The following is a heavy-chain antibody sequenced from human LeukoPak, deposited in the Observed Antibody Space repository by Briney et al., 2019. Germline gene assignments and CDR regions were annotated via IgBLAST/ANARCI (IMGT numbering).Heavy chain of an antibody. J-gene: IGHJ1*01. CDR1: GGSFSGYY. V-gene: IGHV4-34*01. Sequence: SETLSLTCAVYGGSFSGYYWSWIRQPPGKGLEWIGEINHSGSTNYNPSLESRVTISVDTSKNQFSLKLSSVTAADTAVYYCARGLPGRITMVRGVIISPYFQHWGQGTLVTVSS. CDR3: ARGLPGRITMVRGVIISPYFQH. CDR2: INHSGST. D-gene: IGHD3-10*01.